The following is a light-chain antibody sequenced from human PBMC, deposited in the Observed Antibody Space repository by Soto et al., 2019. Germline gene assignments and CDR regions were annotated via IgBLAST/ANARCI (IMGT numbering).Light chain of an antibody. Sequence: EIVLTQSPGTLSLSPGERATLSCRASQSVSSSYYLAWYQQKPGQAPRLLIYAASSRATGIPDRFSGGGSGTDFTLTISRLEPEDFAVYYCQQCGSSPWTFSQGTKVDIK. J-gene: IGKJ1*01. V-gene: IGKV3-20*01. CDR1: QSVSSSY. CDR3: QQCGSSPWT. CDR2: AAS.